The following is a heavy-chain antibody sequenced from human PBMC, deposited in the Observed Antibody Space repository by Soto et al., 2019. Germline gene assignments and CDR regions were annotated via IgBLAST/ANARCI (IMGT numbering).Heavy chain of an antibody. CDR2: ISYDGSNK. Sequence: GGSLRLSCAASGFTFSSYGMHWVRQAPGKGLEWVAVISYDGSNKYYADSVKGRFTISRDNSKNTLYLQMNSLRAEDTAVYYCAKDPLLYYYDSSGYPSWGQGTLVTVSS. CDR3: AKDPLLYYYDSSGYPS. D-gene: IGHD3-22*01. J-gene: IGHJ4*02. CDR1: GFTFSSYG. V-gene: IGHV3-30*18.